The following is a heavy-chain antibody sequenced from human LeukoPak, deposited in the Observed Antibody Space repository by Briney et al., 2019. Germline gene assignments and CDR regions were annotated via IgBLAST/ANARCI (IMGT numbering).Heavy chain of an antibody. V-gene: IGHV3-30-3*01. CDR3: ARATVTRWFDP. D-gene: IGHD4-17*01. CDR1: GFTFSSYA. CDR2: ISYDGSNK. Sequence: GGSLRLSCAASGFTFSSYAMHWVRQAPGKGLEWVAVISYDGSNKYYADSVKGRFTISRDNSKNTLYLQMDSLRAEDTVVYYCARATVTRWFDPWGQGTLVTVSS. J-gene: IGHJ5*02.